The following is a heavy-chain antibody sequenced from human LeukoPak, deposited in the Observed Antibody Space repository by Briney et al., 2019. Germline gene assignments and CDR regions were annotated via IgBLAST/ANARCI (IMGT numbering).Heavy chain of an antibody. Sequence: ASETLSLTCAVYGGSFSGYYWSWIRQPPGKGLEWIGEIYHSGSTNYNPSLTSRVTISVDKSKSQFFLKLSSVTAADTAVYYCASIPSGYCSSTSCYSGYYFDYWGQGTLVTVSS. J-gene: IGHJ4*02. V-gene: IGHV4-34*01. CDR2: IYHSGST. D-gene: IGHD2-2*01. CDR3: ASIPSGYCSSTSCYSGYYFDY. CDR1: GGSFSGYY.